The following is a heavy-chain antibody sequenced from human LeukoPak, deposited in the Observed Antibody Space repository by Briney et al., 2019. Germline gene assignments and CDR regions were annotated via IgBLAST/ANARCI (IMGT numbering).Heavy chain of an antibody. CDR3: ARGNDFWSGYPHFDY. V-gene: IGHV3-7*01. D-gene: IGHD3-3*01. CDR1: GFTFSSYS. CDR2: IKQDGSEK. J-gene: IGHJ4*02. Sequence: GGSLRLSCAASGFTFSSYSMNWVRQAPGKGLEWVANIKQDGSEKYYVDSVKGRFTISRDNAKNSLYLQMNSLRAEDTAVYYCARGNDFWSGYPHFDYWGQGTLVTVSS.